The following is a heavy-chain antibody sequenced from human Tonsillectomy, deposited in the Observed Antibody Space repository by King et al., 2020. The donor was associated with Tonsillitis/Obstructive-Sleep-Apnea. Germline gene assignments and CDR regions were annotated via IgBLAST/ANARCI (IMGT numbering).Heavy chain of an antibody. Sequence: VQLVESGGGLVKPGGSLRLSCAASGFTFISYWMHWVRKAPGKGLLWVSRINSDGSIQSYADSVKGRFTISRDNAKTTLYLQMNSLRAEDTAVYYCARAVHDYGDYGGAFDIWGQGTMVTVSS. CDR2: INSDGSIQ. D-gene: IGHD4-17*01. CDR1: GFTFISYW. V-gene: IGHV3-74*01. CDR3: ARAVHDYGDYGGAFDI. J-gene: IGHJ3*02.